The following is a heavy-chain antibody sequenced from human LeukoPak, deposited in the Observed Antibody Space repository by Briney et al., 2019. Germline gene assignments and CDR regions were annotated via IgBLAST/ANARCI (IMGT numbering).Heavy chain of an antibody. V-gene: IGHV3-53*01. Sequence: GGSLRLSCAASGFTVSSNYMSWVRQAPGKGLEWVSVIYSGGSTYYADSVKGRFTISRDNSKNTLYLQMNSLRAVDTAVYYCARDYSSPGEYYYMDVWGKGTTVTVSS. CDR2: IYSGGST. CDR1: GFTVSSNY. CDR3: ARDYSSPGEYYYMDV. J-gene: IGHJ6*03. D-gene: IGHD6-13*01.